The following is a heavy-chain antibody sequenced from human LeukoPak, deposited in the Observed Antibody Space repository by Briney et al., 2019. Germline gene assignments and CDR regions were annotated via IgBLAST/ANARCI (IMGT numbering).Heavy chain of an antibody. CDR3: ARGYPPVGY. Sequence: SETLSLTCAVYGGSFSAYYWSWIRQPQGKGLEWIGEINHTGSTSYNPSLKSRVTISVDTSKNQFSLKLNSVTAADTAVYYCARGYPPVGYWGQGTLVTVSS. D-gene: IGHD4-23*01. CDR2: INHTGST. V-gene: IGHV4-34*01. J-gene: IGHJ4*02. CDR1: GGSFSAYY.